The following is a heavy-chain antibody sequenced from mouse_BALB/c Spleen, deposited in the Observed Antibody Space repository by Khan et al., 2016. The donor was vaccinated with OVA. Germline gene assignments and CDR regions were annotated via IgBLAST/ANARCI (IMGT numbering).Heavy chain of an antibody. CDR2: IGYSSST. D-gene: IGHD2-4*01. J-gene: IGHJ3*01. CDR3: AYDYGEGFAY. Sequence: EVQLQESGPGLVKPSQSLSLTCTVTGFSITGDYACYWIRQCPGNKLEWMSDIGYSSSTRYNPSLKSLISITPDTSKKQFFLQLNSVTTEDTATYYCAYDYGEGFAYWGQGTLVTVSA. CDR1: GFSITGDYA. V-gene: IGHV3-2*02.